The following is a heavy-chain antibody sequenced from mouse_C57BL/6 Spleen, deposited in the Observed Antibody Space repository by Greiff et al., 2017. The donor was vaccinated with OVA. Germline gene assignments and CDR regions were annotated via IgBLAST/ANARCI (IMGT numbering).Heavy chain of an antibody. CDR1: GYAFSSSW. Sequence: QVQLQQSGPELVKPGASVKISCKASGYAFSSSWMNWVKQRPGKGLEWIGRIYPGDGDTNYNGKFKGKATLTADKSSSTAYMQLSSLTSEDSAVYFCARQGLPRHYYAMDYWGQGTSVTVSS. CDR3: ARQGLPRHYYAMDY. D-gene: IGHD1-2*01. V-gene: IGHV1-82*01. CDR2: IYPGDGDT. J-gene: IGHJ4*01.